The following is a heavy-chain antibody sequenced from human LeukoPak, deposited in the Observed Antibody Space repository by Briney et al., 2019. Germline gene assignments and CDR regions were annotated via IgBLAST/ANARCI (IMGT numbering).Heavy chain of an antibody. CDR3: AKSQGSSGSDY. Sequence: GGPLRLSCAASGFTFSSYAMSWVRQAPGKGLEWVSAISGSGVSTYYADSVKGRFTISRDNSKNTVYMEMNSLRGEDTAVYYCAKSQGSSGSDYWGQGTLVTVSS. J-gene: IGHJ4*02. V-gene: IGHV3-23*01. CDR1: GFTFSSYA. D-gene: IGHD6-19*01. CDR2: ISGSGVST.